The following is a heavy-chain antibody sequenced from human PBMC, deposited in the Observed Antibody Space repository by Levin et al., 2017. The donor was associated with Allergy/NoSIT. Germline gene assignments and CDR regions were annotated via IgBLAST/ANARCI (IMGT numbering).Heavy chain of an antibody. V-gene: IGHV1-69*13. J-gene: IGHJ4*02. D-gene: IGHD2-15*01. CDR1: GGTFSSYA. CDR2: IIPIFGTA. Sequence: GASVKVTCKASGGTFSSYAISWVRQAPGQGLEWMGGIIPIFGTANYAQKFQGRVTITADESTSTAYMELSSLRSEDTAVYYCAREKGDCSGGSCYLLPNWGQGTLVTVSS. CDR3: AREKGDCSGGSCYLLPN.